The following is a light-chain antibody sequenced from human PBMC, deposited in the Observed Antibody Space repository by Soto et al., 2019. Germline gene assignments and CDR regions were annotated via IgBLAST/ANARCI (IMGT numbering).Light chain of an antibody. V-gene: IGLV2-14*03. CDR3: SSYISSTTGV. Sequence: QSALTQPASVSGSPGQSITLSCTGTSSDVGGYNYVSWYQHHPGKAPKLMIYDVSNRPSGVSNRFSGSKSGNTASLTISGLQAEDEADYYCSSYISSTTGVFGGGTKLTVL. J-gene: IGLJ2*01. CDR2: DVS. CDR1: SSDVGGYNY.